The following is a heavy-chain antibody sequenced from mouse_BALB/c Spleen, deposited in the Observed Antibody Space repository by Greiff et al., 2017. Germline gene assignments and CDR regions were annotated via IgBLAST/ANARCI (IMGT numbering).Heavy chain of an antibody. CDR3: ARSSTMSTEGPYYAMDY. CDR1: GFSLTSYG. CDR2: IWSGGST. Sequence: QVQLQQSGPGLVQPSQSLSITCTVSGFSLTSYGVHWVRQSPGKGLEWLGVIWSGGSTDYNAAFISRLSISKDNSKSQVFFKMNSLQANDTAIYYCARSSTMSTEGPYYAMDYGGQGTSVTVSS. D-gene: IGHD2-4*01. J-gene: IGHJ4*01. V-gene: IGHV2-2*02.